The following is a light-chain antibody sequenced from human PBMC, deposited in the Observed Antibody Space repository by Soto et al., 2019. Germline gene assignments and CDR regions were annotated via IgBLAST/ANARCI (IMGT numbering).Light chain of an antibody. CDR2: AAP. CDR1: QGVSSW. CDR3: QQADSFPLT. V-gene: IGKV1-12*01. J-gene: IGKJ3*01. Sequence: DIQMTQSPSSVSASVGDRVTITCRASQGVSSWVAWYQLKPGKAPNLLIYAAPSLQSGVPSRFSASGSGTDSTLTISSLQPEDFATYYCQQADSFPLTVGPGTTVDIK.